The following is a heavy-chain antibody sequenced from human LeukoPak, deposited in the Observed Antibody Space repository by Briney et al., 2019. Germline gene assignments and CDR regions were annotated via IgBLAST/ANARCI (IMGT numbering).Heavy chain of an antibody. CDR1: GFTFSSYS. D-gene: IGHD3-3*01. V-gene: IGHV3-21*01. Sequence: GGSLRLSCAASGFTFSSYSMNWVRQAPGKGLEWVSSISSSSSYIYYADSVKGRFTISRDNAKNSLYLQMNSLRAEDTAVYYCARIGPPYYDFWSGYYNYYYMDVWGKETTVTVSS. CDR2: ISSSSSYI. J-gene: IGHJ6*03. CDR3: ARIGPPYYDFWSGYYNYYYMDV.